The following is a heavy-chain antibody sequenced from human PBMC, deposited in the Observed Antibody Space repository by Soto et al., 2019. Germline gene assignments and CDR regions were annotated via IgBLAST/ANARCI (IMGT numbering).Heavy chain of an antibody. Sequence: EVRLLESGGGLVKPGGSLRLSCATSGLTFSNYAMSWVRQAPGGGLEWVSSMSGSSSTTYYADSVRGRFTISRDRSKNTLYLQMSSLRAEDTALYYCAKLTAAWGQGTLVTVSS. J-gene: IGHJ4*02. CDR2: MSGSSSTT. V-gene: IGHV3-23*01. CDR1: GLTFSNYA. CDR3: AKLTAA. D-gene: IGHD6-13*01.